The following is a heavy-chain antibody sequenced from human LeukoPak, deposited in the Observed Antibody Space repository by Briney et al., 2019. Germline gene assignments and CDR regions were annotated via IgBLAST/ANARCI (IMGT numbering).Heavy chain of an antibody. D-gene: IGHD3-22*01. CDR2: IYHSGST. J-gene: IGHJ1*01. CDR3: ALRSGYYYWAEYFQH. CDR1: GYSISSGYY. V-gene: IGHV4-38-2*02. Sequence: SETLSLTCTVSGYSISSGYYWGWIRQPPGKGLEWIGSIYHSGSTYYNPSLKSRVTISVDTSKNQISLKLSSVTAADTAVYYCALRSGYYYWAEYFQHWGQGTLVTVSS.